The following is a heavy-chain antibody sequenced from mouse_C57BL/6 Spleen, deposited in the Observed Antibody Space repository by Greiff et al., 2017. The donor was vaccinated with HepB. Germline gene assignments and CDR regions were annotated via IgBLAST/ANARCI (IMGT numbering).Heavy chain of an antibody. CDR1: GYSFTSYY. J-gene: IGHJ1*03. CDR2: IYPGSGNT. CDR3: ARDYDYDGYFDV. D-gene: IGHD2-4*01. V-gene: IGHV1-66*01. Sequence: VMLVESGPELVKPGASVKISCKASGYSFTSYYIHWVKQRPGQGLEWIGWIYPGSGNTKYNEKFKGKATLTADTSSSTAYMQLSSLTSEDSAVYYCARDYDYDGYFDVWGTGTTVTVSS.